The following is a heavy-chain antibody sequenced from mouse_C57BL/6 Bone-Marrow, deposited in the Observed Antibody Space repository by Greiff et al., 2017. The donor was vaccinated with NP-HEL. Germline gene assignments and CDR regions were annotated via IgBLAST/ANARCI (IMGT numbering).Heavy chain of an antibody. CDR3: ARGGDDYAMDY. D-gene: IGHD3-3*01. J-gene: IGHJ4*01. V-gene: IGHV1-19*01. Sequence: VQLQQSGPVLVKPGASVKMSCKASGYTFTDYYMNWVKQSHGKSLEWIGVINPYNGGTSYNQKFKGKATLTVDKSSSTAYMELNSLTSEDSAVYYCARGGDDYAMDYWGQGTSVTVSS. CDR2: INPYNGGT. CDR1: GYTFTDYY.